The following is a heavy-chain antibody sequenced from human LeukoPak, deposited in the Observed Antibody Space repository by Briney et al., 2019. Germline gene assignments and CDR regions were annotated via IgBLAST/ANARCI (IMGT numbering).Heavy chain of an antibody. Sequence: GGSLRLSYAASGFTFSNYGMTWVRQAPGKGLEWVSSISSSSSYIYYADSVKGRFTISRDNAKDSLYLQMNSLRAEDTAVYYCARDPNPIRFLSGNWFDPWGQGTLVTVSS. CDR2: ISSSSSYI. CDR1: GFTFSNYG. CDR3: ARDPNPIRFLSGNWFDP. J-gene: IGHJ5*02. V-gene: IGHV3-21*01. D-gene: IGHD3-3*01.